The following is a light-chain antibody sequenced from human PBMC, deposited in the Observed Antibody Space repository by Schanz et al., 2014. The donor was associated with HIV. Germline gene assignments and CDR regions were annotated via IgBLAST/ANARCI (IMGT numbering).Light chain of an antibody. CDR3: QQYNNWPEYT. J-gene: IGKJ2*01. Sequence: EIVLTQSPVILSLSPGERATLSCRASQTVSSNSLGWYQQKRGQVPRLLIYSTSRRANGIPDRFSGSGSGTDFILTISRLEPEDFAVYYCQQYNNWPEYTFGQGTKLEIK. CDR1: QTVSSNS. V-gene: IGKV3-20*01. CDR2: STS.